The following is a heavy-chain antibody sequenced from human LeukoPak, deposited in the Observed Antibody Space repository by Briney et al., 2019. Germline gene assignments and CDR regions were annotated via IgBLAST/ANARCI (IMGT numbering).Heavy chain of an antibody. CDR1: GFTFSSYG. CDR2: ISYDGSNK. V-gene: IGHV3-30*03. CDR3: ARGERAYFDY. J-gene: IGHJ4*02. Sequence: GRSLRLSCAASGFTFSSYGMHWVRQAPGKGLEWVAVISYDGSNKYYADSVKGRFTISRDNSKNTLYLQMNSLRAEDTAVYYCARGERAYFDYWGQGTLVTVSS.